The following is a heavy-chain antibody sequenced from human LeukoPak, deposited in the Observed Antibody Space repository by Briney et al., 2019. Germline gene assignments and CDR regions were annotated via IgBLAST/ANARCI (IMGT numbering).Heavy chain of an antibody. CDR2: IKSKSDGGTT. CDR1: GFTFSTFA. D-gene: IGHD3-10*01. V-gene: IGHV3-15*05. CDR3: TTVTLRPVGL. Sequence: TTGGSLRLSCAASGFTFSTFAMIWVRQPPGKGLEWVGRIKSKSDGGTTDYAAPVKGRFTISRDDSKNTLFLQVNSLKIEDTAVYYCTTVTLRPVGLWGQGTLVTVSS. J-gene: IGHJ4*02.